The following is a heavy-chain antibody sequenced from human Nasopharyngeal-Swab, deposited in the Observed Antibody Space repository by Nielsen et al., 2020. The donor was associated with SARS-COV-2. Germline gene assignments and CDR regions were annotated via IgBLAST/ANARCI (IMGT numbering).Heavy chain of an antibody. D-gene: IGHD2-15*01. Sequence: GGSLRLSCAASGFTFSSYWMHWVRQAPGKGLVWVSRIKTDGSTTTYADSVKGRFTISRDNAKNTLYLQLNSLRAEDTAVYYCAKANSGGRCYTSWGQGTLVTVSS. CDR2: IKTDGSTT. CDR3: AKANSGGRCYTS. V-gene: IGHV3-74*01. J-gene: IGHJ5*02. CDR1: GFTFSSYW.